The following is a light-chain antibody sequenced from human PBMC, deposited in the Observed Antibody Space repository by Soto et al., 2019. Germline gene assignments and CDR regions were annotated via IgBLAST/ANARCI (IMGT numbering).Light chain of an antibody. CDR3: SSYRTSNTRQIV. CDR2: DVS. V-gene: IGLV2-14*03. J-gene: IGLJ1*01. Sequence: QSVLTQPASVSGSPGQSITISCTGTSSDVGGYNYVSWYQHHPGKAPKLMIYDVSNRPSGVSNRFSGSKSGNTASLSISGLQPEDEPDYYCSSYRTSNTRQIVCGTGTKVTVL. CDR1: SSDVGGYNY.